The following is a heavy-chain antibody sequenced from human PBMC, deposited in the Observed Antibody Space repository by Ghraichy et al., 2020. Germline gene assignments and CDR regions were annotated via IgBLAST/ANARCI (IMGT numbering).Heavy chain of an antibody. D-gene: IGHD3-22*01. Sequence: SVKVSCKASGGTFSSYAISWVRQAPGQGLEWMGGIIPIFGTANYAQKFQGRVTITADKSTSTAYMELSSLRSEDTAVYYCARDPGDYYDSSGYSSIVDYWGQGTLVTVSS. V-gene: IGHV1-69*06. CDR3: ARDPGDYYDSSGYSSIVDY. CDR2: IIPIFGTA. J-gene: IGHJ4*02. CDR1: GGTFSSYA.